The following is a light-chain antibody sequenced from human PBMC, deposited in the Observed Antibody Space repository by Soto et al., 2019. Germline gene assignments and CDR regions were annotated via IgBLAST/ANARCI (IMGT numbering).Light chain of an antibody. V-gene: IGKV1-27*01. J-gene: IGKJ4*01. CDR3: QKCGIAPFT. CDR1: QGISNY. Sequence: DIQMTQSPSSLSASVGDRVTITCRASQGISNYLAWYQQKPGKVPKLLIYAASTLRSGVPSRFSGSGSGTDFTLTISSLQPEDVATYYCQKCGIAPFTFGGGTKVDI. CDR2: AAS.